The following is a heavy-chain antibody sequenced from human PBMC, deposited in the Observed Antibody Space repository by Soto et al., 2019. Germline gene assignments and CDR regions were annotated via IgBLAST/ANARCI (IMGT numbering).Heavy chain of an antibody. J-gene: IGHJ6*02. Sequence: SVKVSFKASGGTFSSYAISWVRQAPGQGLEWMGGIIPIFGTANYAQKFQGRVTITADESTSTAYMELSSLRSEDTAVYYCARDHITMVRGITYYYYYYGMDVWGQGTTVTVSS. CDR1: GGTFSSYA. D-gene: IGHD3-10*01. V-gene: IGHV1-69*13. CDR2: IIPIFGTA. CDR3: ARDHITMVRGITYYYYYYGMDV.